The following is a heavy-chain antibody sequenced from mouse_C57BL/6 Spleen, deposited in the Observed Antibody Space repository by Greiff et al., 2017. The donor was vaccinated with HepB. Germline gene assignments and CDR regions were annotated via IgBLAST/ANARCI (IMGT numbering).Heavy chain of an antibody. D-gene: IGHD2-4*01. CDR1: GYTFTSYW. V-gene: IGHV1-55*01. CDR2: IYPGSGST. Sequence: VQLKQPGAELVKPGASVKMSCKASGYTFTSYWITWVKQRPGQGLEWIGDIYPGSGSTNYNEKFKSKATLTVDTSSSTAYMQLSSLTSEDSAVYYCARSGIYYDYDGGPGFAYWGQGTLVTVSA. J-gene: IGHJ3*01. CDR3: ARSGIYYDYDGGPGFAY.